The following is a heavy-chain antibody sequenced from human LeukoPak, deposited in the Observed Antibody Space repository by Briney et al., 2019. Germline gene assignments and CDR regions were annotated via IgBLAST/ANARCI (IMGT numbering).Heavy chain of an antibody. CDR2: ISYDGSIK. Sequence: GGSLRLSCAASGFPFSTYGMHWVRQAPGKGLEWVTLISYDGSIKSSADSVKGRFTVSRDNSKNTVYLQMNSLRAEDMAVYYCAREPDSSSEDDVFDIWGQGTMVTVSS. J-gene: IGHJ3*02. D-gene: IGHD4-11*01. CDR1: GFPFSTYG. V-gene: IGHV3-30*03. CDR3: AREPDSSSEDDVFDI.